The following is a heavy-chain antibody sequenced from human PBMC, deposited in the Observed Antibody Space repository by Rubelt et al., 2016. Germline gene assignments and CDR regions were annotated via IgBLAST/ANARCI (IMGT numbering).Heavy chain of an antibody. CDR2: IYFTGTT. CDR3: ARSTAHSDFDY. D-gene: IGHD2-8*02. V-gene: IGHV4-59*01. CDR1: GGSISSYY. Sequence: QVQLQESGPGLVKPSETLSLSCTVSGGSISSYYWSWVRQPPGKGLEWIGYIYFTGTTNYNPSLTSRVAMSVDTSENQFTLKLSSVTAADTAVYYCARSTAHSDFDYWGQGTLVTVPS. J-gene: IGHJ4*02.